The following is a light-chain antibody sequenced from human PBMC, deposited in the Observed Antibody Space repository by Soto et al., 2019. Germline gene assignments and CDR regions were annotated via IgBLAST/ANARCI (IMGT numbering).Light chain of an antibody. V-gene: IGKV1-8*01. Sequence: AIRMTLTPPSVSASTGDRVTITCRASQGISSYLAWYQQKPGKAPKLLIYAASTLQSGVPSRFSGSGSGTDFTLTICSLQPEDFTTYYCQLSYITPITFGQGTRLE. CDR2: AAS. J-gene: IGKJ5*01. CDR3: QLSYITPIT. CDR1: QGISSY.